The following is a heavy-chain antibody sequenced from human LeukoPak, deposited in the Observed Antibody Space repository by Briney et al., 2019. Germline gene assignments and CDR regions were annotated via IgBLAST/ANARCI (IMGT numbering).Heavy chain of an antibody. CDR3: ARDLGYCSSTSCQFSAF. V-gene: IGHV1-69*04. D-gene: IGHD2-2*01. J-gene: IGHJ4*02. CDR1: GGTFSSYA. Sequence: SVKVSCKASGGTFSSYAISWVRQAPGQGLEWMGRIIPILGIANYAQKLQGRVTITADKSTSTAYMELSSLRSEDTAVYYCARDLGYCSSTSCQFSAFWGQGTLVTVSS. CDR2: IIPILGIA.